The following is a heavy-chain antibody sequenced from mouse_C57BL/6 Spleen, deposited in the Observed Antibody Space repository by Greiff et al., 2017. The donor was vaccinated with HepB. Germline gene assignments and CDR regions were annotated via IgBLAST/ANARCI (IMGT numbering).Heavy chain of an antibody. Sequence: EVQLQQSGTVLARPGASVKMSCKTSGYTFTSYWMHWVKQRPGQGLEWIGAIYPGNSDTSYNQKFKGKAKLTAVTSASTAYMELSSLTNEDSAVYYCTRSFNWDEDAMDYWGQGTSVTVSS. D-gene: IGHD4-1*02. CDR2: IYPGNSDT. V-gene: IGHV1-5*01. CDR3: TRSFNWDEDAMDY. CDR1: GYTFTSYW. J-gene: IGHJ4*01.